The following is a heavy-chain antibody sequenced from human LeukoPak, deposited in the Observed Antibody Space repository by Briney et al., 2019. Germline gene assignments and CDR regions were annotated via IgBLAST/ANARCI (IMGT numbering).Heavy chain of an antibody. CDR3: AKMPHYYYYGMDV. D-gene: IGHD2-2*01. CDR2: ISWNSGSI. V-gene: IGHV3-9*01. CDR1: GFTFDDYA. Sequence: GGSLRLSCAASGFTFDDYAMHWVRQAPGKGLEWVSGISWNSGSIGYADSVKGRFTISRDNAKNSLYLQMNSLRAEDTALYYCAKMPHYYYYGMDVWGQGPRSPSP. J-gene: IGHJ6*02.